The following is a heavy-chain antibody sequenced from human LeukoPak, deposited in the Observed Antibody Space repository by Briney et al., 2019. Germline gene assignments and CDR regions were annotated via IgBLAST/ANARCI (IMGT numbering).Heavy chain of an antibody. V-gene: IGHV4-59*08. CDR1: GGSISSYY. J-gene: IGHJ4*02. CDR2: IYYSGST. CDR3: ARMTIFGVVTDYYFDY. D-gene: IGHD3-3*01. Sequence: SETLSLTCTVSGGSISSYYWSWIRQPLGKGLEWIGYIYYSGSTNYNPSLKSRVTISVDTSKNQFSLKLSSVTAADTAVYYCARMTIFGVVTDYYFDYWGQGTLVTVSS.